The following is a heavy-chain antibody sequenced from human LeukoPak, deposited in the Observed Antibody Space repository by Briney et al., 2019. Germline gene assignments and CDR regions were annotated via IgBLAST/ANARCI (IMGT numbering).Heavy chain of an antibody. D-gene: IGHD5-18*01. CDR3: ARAGGDTGMAQDY. J-gene: IGHJ4*02. CDR1: GSTFSTYW. CDR2: ISSEGRTT. V-gene: IGHV3-74*01. Sequence: AGSLRLSCAASGSTFSTYWMHWVRQAPGKGLVWVSCISSEGRTTRYADSVKGRVTISRDNAKNMLYLQMNSVRAEDTAVYYCARAGGDTGMAQDYWGQGTLVTVSA.